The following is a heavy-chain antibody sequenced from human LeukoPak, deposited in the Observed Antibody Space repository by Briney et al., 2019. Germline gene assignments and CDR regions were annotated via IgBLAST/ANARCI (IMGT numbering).Heavy chain of an antibody. J-gene: IGHJ6*03. V-gene: IGHV3-21*01. CDR2: ISSSSSYI. Sequence: NPGGSLRLSCAASGFTFSSHGMNWVRQAPGKGLEWVSSISSSSSYIYYADSVKGRFTISRDNAKNSLYLQMNSLRAEDTAVYYCARATLYFDWLPYYMDVWGKGTTVTVSS. CDR1: GFTFSSHG. D-gene: IGHD3-9*01. CDR3: ARATLYFDWLPYYMDV.